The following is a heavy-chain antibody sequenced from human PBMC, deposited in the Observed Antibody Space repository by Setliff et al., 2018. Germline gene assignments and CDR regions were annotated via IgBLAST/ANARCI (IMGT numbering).Heavy chain of an antibody. CDR3: ARGRAGHSGH. CDR1: GGSLSSYNY. Sequence: PSETLSLTCTVSGGSLSSYNYWSWIRQPAGKGLEWIGQIYTDGSTNYNPSLKSRVTISVDTSKNQFSLKLSSVTAADTAVYYCARGRAGHSGHWGQGTLVTVSS. D-gene: IGHD6-19*01. V-gene: IGHV4-61*09. J-gene: IGHJ4*02. CDR2: IYTDGST.